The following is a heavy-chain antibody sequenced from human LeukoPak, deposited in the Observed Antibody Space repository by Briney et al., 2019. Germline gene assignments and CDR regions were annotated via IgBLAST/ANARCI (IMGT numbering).Heavy chain of an antibody. CDR1: GGTFSSYA. CDR2: IIPIFGTA. J-gene: IGHJ6*02. V-gene: IGHV1-69*05. CDR3: ARGGKLRYFDRLLLSDYYYGMDV. Sequence: GASVKVSCKASGGTFSSYAISWVRQAPGQGLEWMGGIIPIFGTANYAQKFQGWVTMTRDTSISTAYMELSRLRSDDTAVYYCARGGKLRYFDRLLLSDYYYGMDVWGQGTTVTVSS. D-gene: IGHD3-9*01.